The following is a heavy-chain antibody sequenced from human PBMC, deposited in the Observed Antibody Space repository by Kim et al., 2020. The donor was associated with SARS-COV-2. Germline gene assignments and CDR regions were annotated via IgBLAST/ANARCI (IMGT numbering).Heavy chain of an antibody. D-gene: IGHD2-8*02. J-gene: IGHJ6*02. Sequence: GGSLRLSCAASGFTFSSYSMNWVRQAPGKGLEWVSYISSSSSTIYYADSVKGRFTISRDNAKNSLYLQMNSLRAEDTAVYYCARVDGGSTSGTVVWNYYYYYGMDVWGQGTTVTVSS. CDR1: GFTFSSYS. CDR3: ARVDGGSTSGTVVWNYYYYYGMDV. CDR2: ISSSSSTI. V-gene: IGHV3-48*04.